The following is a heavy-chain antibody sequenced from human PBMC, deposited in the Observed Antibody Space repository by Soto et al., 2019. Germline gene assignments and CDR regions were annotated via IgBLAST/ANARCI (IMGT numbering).Heavy chain of an antibody. Sequence: ASVKVSCKASGYTFTSYDINWVRQATGQGLEWMGWMNPNSGNTGYAQKFQGRVTMTRNTSISTAYMELSSLRSEDTAVYYCARAQAIMYYYGSGSYQDFDYWGQGTLVTVSS. V-gene: IGHV1-8*01. CDR1: GYTFTSYD. J-gene: IGHJ4*02. D-gene: IGHD3-10*01. CDR2: MNPNSGNT. CDR3: ARAQAIMYYYGSGSYQDFDY.